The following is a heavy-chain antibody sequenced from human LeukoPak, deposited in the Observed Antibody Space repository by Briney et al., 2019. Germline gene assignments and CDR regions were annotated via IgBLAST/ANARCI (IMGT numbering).Heavy chain of an antibody. D-gene: IGHD2-15*01. CDR3: ARHLLGYCSGGNCYYFDF. V-gene: IGHV4-59*08. CDR1: GGSINSYY. Sequence: PSETLSLTCTVSGGSINSYYWSWIRQPPGKGLEWIGYIYYSGSTNYNPSLRSRVTISVDTSKNQFSLKLSSVPAADTAVYYCARHLLGYCSGGNCYYFDFWGQGTLVTVSS. CDR2: IYYSGST. J-gene: IGHJ4*02.